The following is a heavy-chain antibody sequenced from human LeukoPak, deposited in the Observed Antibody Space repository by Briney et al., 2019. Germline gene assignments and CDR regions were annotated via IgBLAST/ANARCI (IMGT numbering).Heavy chain of an antibody. D-gene: IGHD2-15*01. Sequence: ASVKVSCKASGYTFTGYYMHWVRQAPGQGLEWMGWINLNSGGTNYAQKFQGWVTMTRDTSISTAYMELSRLRSDDTAVYYCARGYCSGGSCSRWFDPWGQGTLVTVSS. CDR1: GYTFTGYY. CDR2: INLNSGGT. V-gene: IGHV1-2*04. CDR3: ARGYCSGGSCSRWFDP. J-gene: IGHJ5*02.